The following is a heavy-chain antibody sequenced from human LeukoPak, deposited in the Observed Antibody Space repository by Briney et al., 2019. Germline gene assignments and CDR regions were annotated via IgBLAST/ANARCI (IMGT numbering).Heavy chain of an antibody. J-gene: IGHJ4*02. V-gene: IGHV4-39*07. CDR3: ARGRYSSSWKYYFDY. CDR2: INHSGST. D-gene: IGHD6-13*01. CDR1: GGSISSGGYY. Sequence: SETLSLTCTVSGGSISSGGYYWSWIRQPPGKGLEWIGEINHSGSTNYNPSLKSRVTISVDTSKNQFSLKLSSVTAADTAVYYCARGRYSSSWKYYFDYWGQGTLVTVSS.